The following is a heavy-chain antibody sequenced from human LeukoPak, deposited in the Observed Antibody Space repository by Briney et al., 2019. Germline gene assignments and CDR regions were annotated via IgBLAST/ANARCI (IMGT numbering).Heavy chain of an antibody. J-gene: IGHJ6*02. CDR2: ISSSSYI. V-gene: IGHV3-21*01. D-gene: IGHD3-16*02. Sequence: PGGSLRLSCAASGFTFSSYSMNWVRQAPGKGLEWVSSISSSSYIYYADSVKGRFTISRDNAKNSVYLQMDSLRVEDTAVYYCTRDYRGKDVWGRGTTVTVSS. CDR1: GFTFSSYS. CDR3: TRDYRGKDV.